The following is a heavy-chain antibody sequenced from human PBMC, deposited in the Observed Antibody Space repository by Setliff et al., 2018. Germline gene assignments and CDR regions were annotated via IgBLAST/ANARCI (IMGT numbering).Heavy chain of an antibody. CDR2: IYPGDSHT. Sequence: GESLKISCKGSGYSFSNFWIGWVRQMPGKGLEWMGIIYPGDSHTRYSPSFQGQVTMSADKSINTAYLQWSNLKASDTAIYYCARGVPGSSFDYWGQGTLVTVSS. J-gene: IGHJ4*02. D-gene: IGHD6-13*01. CDR1: GYSFSNFW. CDR3: ARGVPGSSFDY. V-gene: IGHV5-51*01.